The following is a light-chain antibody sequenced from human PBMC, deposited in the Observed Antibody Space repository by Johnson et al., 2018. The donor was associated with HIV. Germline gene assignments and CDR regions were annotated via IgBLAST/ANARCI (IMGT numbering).Light chain of an antibody. CDR3: GTWDSSLSVPG. V-gene: IGLV1-51*02. J-gene: IGLJ1*01. Sequence: QSVLTQPPSVSAAPGQKVTISCSGSSSNIGNNYVSWYQQLPGTAPKLLIYENSKRPSGIPDRFSGSKSGTSATLGITGLQTGDEADYYCGTWDSSLSVPGFGSRTKVTVL. CDR1: SSNIGNNY. CDR2: ENS.